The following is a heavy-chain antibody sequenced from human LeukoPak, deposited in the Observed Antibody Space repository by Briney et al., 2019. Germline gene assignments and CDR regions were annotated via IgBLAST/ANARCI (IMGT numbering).Heavy chain of an antibody. V-gene: IGHV3-21*01. J-gene: IGHJ6*03. Sequence: GGSLRLSCAASGFTFSSYSMDWVRQTPGKGLEWISSITTSSTYTFYADSVKGRFTISRDNARNSLYLQMNSLRVEDTAVYYCARDPYSGTYGNTYYYYMDVWGKGTTVTISS. CDR1: GFTFSSYS. D-gene: IGHD1-26*01. CDR2: ITTSSTYT. CDR3: ARDPYSGTYGNTYYYYMDV.